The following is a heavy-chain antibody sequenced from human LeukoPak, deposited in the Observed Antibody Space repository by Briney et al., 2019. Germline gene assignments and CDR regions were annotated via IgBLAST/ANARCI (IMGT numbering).Heavy chain of an antibody. V-gene: IGHV4-34*01. J-gene: IGHJ4*02. CDR1: GGSFSGYY. CDR3: AVSGVPAAYY. D-gene: IGHD2-2*01. CDR2: INHSGST. Sequence: SETLSLTCAVYGGSFSGYYWSWIRQPPGKGLEWIGEINHSGSTNYNPSLKSRVTISVDTSKNQFSLKLSSVTAADTAVYYCAVSGVPAAYYWGQGTLVTVSS.